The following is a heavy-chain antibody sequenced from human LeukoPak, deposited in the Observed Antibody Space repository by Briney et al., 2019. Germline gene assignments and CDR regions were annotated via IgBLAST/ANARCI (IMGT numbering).Heavy chain of an antibody. Sequence: ASVKVSCKASGYTFTGYYMHWVRQAPGQGLEWMGWINPNSGGTNYAQKFQGRVTMTRDTSISTAYMELSRLRSDDTAAYYCARGSDCGGVCYYYYMDVWGKGTTVTISS. CDR3: ARGSDCGGVCYYYYMDV. V-gene: IGHV1-2*02. J-gene: IGHJ6*03. D-gene: IGHD2-21*02. CDR2: INPNSGGT. CDR1: GYTFTGYY.